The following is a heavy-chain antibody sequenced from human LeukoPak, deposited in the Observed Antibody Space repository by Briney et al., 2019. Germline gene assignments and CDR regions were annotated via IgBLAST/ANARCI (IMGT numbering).Heavy chain of an antibody. D-gene: IGHD1-1*01. J-gene: IGHJ4*02. V-gene: IGHV3-23*01. CDR3: ARGVYWSLDY. CDR2: IAGGDEST. CDR1: GFIFNTNG. Sequence: GGSLRLSCAISGFIFNTNGMSWVRQSPGKGLEWLTTIAGGDESTYYADSVKGRFAISRDNSKNTVFLHMNSLRVEDTAVYYCARGVYWSLDYWGQGTPVTVSS.